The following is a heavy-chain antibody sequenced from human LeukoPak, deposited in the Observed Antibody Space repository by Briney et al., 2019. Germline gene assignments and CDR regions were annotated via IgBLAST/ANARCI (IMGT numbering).Heavy chain of an antibody. J-gene: IGHJ6*03. CDR2: INPNSGGT. CDR1: GYTFTDYY. V-gene: IGHV1-2*02. Sequence: ASVKVSCKASGYTFTDYYMHWVRQAPGQGLEWMGWINPNSGGTNYAQKFQGRVTMTRDTSISTAYMELSRLRSDDTAVYYCASQAHCSGGSCYPYYYYMDVWGKGTTVTVSS. CDR3: ASQAHCSGGSCYPYYYYMDV. D-gene: IGHD2-15*01.